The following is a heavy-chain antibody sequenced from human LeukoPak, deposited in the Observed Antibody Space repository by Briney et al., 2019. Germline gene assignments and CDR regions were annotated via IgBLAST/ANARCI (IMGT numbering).Heavy chain of an antibody. CDR2: IYHSGST. CDR1: GGSISSSNW. V-gene: IGHV4-4*02. CDR3: ARAMVRGGSYFDY. J-gene: IGHJ4*02. Sequence: SETLSLTCAVSGGSISSSNWWCWVRQPPGKGLEWIGEIYHSGSTNYNPSLKGRVTISVDKSKNQFSLKLSSVTAADTAVYYRARAMVRGGSYFDYWGQGTLVTVSS. D-gene: IGHD3-10*01.